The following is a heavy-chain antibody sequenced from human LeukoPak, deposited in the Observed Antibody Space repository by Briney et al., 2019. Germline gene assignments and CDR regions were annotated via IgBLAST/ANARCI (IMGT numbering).Heavy chain of an antibody. CDR2: ISGSGGST. Sequence: GGSLRLSCAASGFTFSSYAMSWVRQAPGKGLEWVSAISGSGGSTYYADSVKGRFTISRDNSKNTLYLQMNSLRAEDTAVYYCAKVVSGYSRGADAFDIWGQGTMVTVSS. V-gene: IGHV3-23*01. CDR3: AKVVSGYSRGADAFDI. D-gene: IGHD6-19*01. J-gene: IGHJ3*02. CDR1: GFTFSSYA.